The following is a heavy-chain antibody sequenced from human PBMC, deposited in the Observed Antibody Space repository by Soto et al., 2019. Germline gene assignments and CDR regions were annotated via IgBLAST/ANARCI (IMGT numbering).Heavy chain of an antibody. CDR1: RFTFSSYA. Sequence: PGGSLRLSCAAFRFTFSSYAMTWVRQAPGEGLEWVSGISLSGGSTYYADSVKGRFTISRDNSKKMLYLQMNSLRAEDTAVYYCARDPGWRPLLYGPGYFDSWGQGTLVTVSS. V-gene: IGHV3-23*01. CDR3: ARDPGWRPLLYGPGYFDS. D-gene: IGHD2-2*02. CDR2: ISLSGGST. J-gene: IGHJ4*02.